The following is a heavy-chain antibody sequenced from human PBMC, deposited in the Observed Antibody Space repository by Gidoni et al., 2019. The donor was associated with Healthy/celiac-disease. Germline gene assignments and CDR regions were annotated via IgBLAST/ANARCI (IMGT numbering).Heavy chain of an antibody. CDR1: GFTFRSYA. CDR2: ISYDGSNK. Sequence: QVQLVESGGGVVQPGRSLRITCAASGFTFRSYATHWVRQSPGKGLEWVAVISYDGSNKYCADSVKGRFTISGDNSKNTLYLQMNSLRAEDTAVYYGAIELAFWSGYLDYWGQGTLVTVSS. V-gene: IGHV3-30*01. CDR3: AIELAFWSGYLDY. D-gene: IGHD3-3*01. J-gene: IGHJ4*02.